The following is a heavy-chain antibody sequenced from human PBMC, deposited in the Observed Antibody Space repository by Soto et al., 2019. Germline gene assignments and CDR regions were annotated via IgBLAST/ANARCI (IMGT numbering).Heavy chain of an antibody. V-gene: IGHV4-31*03. J-gene: IGHJ5*02. D-gene: IGHD2-21*01. CDR1: GAALNSGNYY. CDR2: IYVTGAV. CDR3: ARLGIATNNYKWFDP. Sequence: SETLSLTCSVSGAALNSGNYYWSWIRQVPGKGLEWIGHIYVTGAVDYNPSLRDRITISQDTSERQFSLNLRLVTAADTAVYYCARLGIATNNYKWFDPWGQGTLVTVSS.